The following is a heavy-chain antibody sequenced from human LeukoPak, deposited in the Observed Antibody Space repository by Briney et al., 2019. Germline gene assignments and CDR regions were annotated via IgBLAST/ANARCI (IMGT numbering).Heavy chain of an antibody. D-gene: IGHD3-16*02. J-gene: IGHJ3*02. CDR1: GFTFSSYW. V-gene: IGHV3-74*01. CDR2: INSDGSST. CDR3: ARDSATGYTFDI. Sequence: GGSLRLSCAASGFTFSSYWMHWVRQAPGKGLVWVSRINSDGSSTSYADSVKGRFTISRDNAKNTLYLQVNCLRAEDTAVYYCARDSATGYTFDIWGQGTMVTVSS.